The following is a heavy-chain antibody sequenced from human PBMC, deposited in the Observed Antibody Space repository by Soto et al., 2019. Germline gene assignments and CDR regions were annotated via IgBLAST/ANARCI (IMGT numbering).Heavy chain of an antibody. J-gene: IGHJ6*02. CDR1: GGSISSSSYY. Sequence: SETLSLTCTVSGGSISSSSYYWGWIRQPPGKGLEWIGSIYYSGSTYYNPSLKSRVTISVDTSNNQFSLKLSSVTAADTAVYYCASIRAPYGGRWYDFWSGYEAGSMDVWGQGTTVTVSS. CDR2: IYYSGST. V-gene: IGHV4-39*01. CDR3: ASIRAPYGGRWYDFWSGYEAGSMDV. D-gene: IGHD3-3*01.